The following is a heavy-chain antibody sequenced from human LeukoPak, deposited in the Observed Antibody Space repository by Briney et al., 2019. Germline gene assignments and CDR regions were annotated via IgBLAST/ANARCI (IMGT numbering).Heavy chain of an antibody. J-gene: IGHJ3*02. D-gene: IGHD2-2*01. CDR2: KYYTGSA. CDR3: ATPYCSSISCLDVFNM. V-gene: IGHV4-31*03. Sequence: SQTLFLTCNVSGVSVSDGRYYWTWIRQHPAKGLEWIGYKYYTGSAKYNPSLKSRLTISVDTSKNQFSLQLSSVTAADTATYYCATPYCSSISCLDVFNMWGQVTRVTVSS. CDR1: GVSVSDGRYY.